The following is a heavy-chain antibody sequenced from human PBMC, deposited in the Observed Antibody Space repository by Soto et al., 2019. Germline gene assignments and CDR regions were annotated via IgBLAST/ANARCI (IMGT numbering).Heavy chain of an antibody. CDR1: SYTFTSYG. CDR3: ARVGYDILTGYYPDY. V-gene: IGHV1-18*01. Sequence: ASVKVSCKASSYTFTSYGISWVRQAPGQGLEWMGWISAYNGNTNYAQKLQGRVTMTTDTSTSTAYMELRSLRSDDTAVYYCARVGYDILTGYYPDYWGQGTLVTVSS. CDR2: ISAYNGNT. D-gene: IGHD3-9*01. J-gene: IGHJ4*02.